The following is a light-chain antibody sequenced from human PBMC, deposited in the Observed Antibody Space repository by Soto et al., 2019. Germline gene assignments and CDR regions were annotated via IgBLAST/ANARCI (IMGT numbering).Light chain of an antibody. Sequence: EIVMTQSPATLSVSPGEKATLSCRASQTVSSNLAWYQQKPGQAPRLLIYGASTRATTIPARFSGSGSGTDFTLAISSLQPEDSATYYCLQDINYPWTFGQGTKVDIK. V-gene: IGKV3D-15*01. CDR2: GAS. CDR1: QTVSSN. CDR3: LQDINYPWT. J-gene: IGKJ1*01.